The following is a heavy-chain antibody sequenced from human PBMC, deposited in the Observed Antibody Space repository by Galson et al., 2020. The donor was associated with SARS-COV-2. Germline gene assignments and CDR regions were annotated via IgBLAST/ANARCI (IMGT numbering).Heavy chain of an antibody. CDR3: ARDTSAAGFDY. D-gene: IGHD6-13*01. CDR2: INHSGST. V-gene: IGHV4-34*01. CDR1: GGSFSGYY. Sequence: SETLSLTCAVYGGSFSGYYWSWIRQPPGKGLEWIGEINHSGSTNYNPSLKSRVTISVDTSKNQFSLKLSSVTAADTAVYYCARDTSAAGFDYWGQVTLVTGSS. J-gene: IGHJ4*02.